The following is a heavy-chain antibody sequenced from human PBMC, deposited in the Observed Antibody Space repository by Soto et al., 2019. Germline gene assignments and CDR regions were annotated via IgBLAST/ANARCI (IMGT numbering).Heavy chain of an antibody. CDR1: GGSISSYY. V-gene: IGHV4-59*01. D-gene: IGHD6-13*01. J-gene: IGHJ6*02. CDR3: AREKVRSSWYTSTYYYYGMDV. Sequence: SSETLSLTCTVSGGSISSYYWSWIRQPPGKGLEWIGYIYYSGSTNYNPSLKSRVTISVDTSKNQFSLKLSSVTAADTAVYYCAREKVRSSWYTSTYYYYGMDVWRHGTTVTVS. CDR2: IYYSGST.